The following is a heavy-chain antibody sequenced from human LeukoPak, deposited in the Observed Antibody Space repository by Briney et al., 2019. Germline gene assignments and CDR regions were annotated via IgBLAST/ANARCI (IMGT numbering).Heavy chain of an antibody. CDR1: GGSISSYY. J-gene: IGHJ4*02. Sequence: SETLSLTCTVSGGSISSYYWSWIRQPPGKGLEWIGYIYYSGSTNYNPSLKSRVTISVDTSKNQFSLKLSSVTAADTAVYYCARDRYYDSRGLDYWGQGTLVTVPS. V-gene: IGHV4-59*01. CDR3: ARDRYYDSRGLDY. D-gene: IGHD3-22*01. CDR2: IYYSGST.